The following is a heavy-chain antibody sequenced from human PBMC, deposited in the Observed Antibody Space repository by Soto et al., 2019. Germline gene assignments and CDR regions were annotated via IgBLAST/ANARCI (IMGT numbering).Heavy chain of an antibody. J-gene: IGHJ6*03. V-gene: IGHV3-21*01. CDR3: ARAIYGSGSPSRYYYYMDV. D-gene: IGHD3-10*01. Sequence: EVQLVESGGGLVKPGGSLRLSCAASGFTFSSYSMNWVRQAPGKGLEWVSSISSSSSYIYYADLVKGRFTISRDNAKNSLYLQMNSLRAEDTAVYYCARAIYGSGSPSRYYYYMDVWGKGTTVTVSS. CDR1: GFTFSSYS. CDR2: ISSSSSYI.